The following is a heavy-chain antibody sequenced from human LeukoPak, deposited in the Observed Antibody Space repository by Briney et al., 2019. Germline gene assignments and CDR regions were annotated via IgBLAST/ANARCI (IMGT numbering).Heavy chain of an antibody. D-gene: IGHD6-13*01. CDR2: IIPIFGTA. CDR3: ARGGAIAAPGSSVDY. J-gene: IGHJ4*02. Sequence: SVKVSCKASGGTFSSYAISWVRQALGQGLEWMGAIIPIFGTANYAQKFQGRVTITADESTSTAYMELSSLRSEDTAVYYCARGGAIAAPGSSVDYWSQGTLVTVSS. V-gene: IGHV1-69*13. CDR1: GGTFSSYA.